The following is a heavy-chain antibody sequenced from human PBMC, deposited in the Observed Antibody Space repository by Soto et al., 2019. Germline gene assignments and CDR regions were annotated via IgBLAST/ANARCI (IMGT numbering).Heavy chain of an antibody. Sequence: GGSLRLSCAASGFTFSSYAMSWVRQAPGKGLEWVSAISGSGGSTYYADSVKGRFTISRDNSKNTLYLQMNSLRAEDTAVYYCAKDVGSFSYYYMDVWGKGTTVTVSS. V-gene: IGHV3-23*01. J-gene: IGHJ6*03. CDR2: ISGSGGST. CDR1: GFTFSSYA. CDR3: AKDVGSFSYYYMDV.